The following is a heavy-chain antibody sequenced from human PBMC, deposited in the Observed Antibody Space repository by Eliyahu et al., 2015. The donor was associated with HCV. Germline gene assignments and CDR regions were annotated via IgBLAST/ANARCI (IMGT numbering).Heavy chain of an antibody. CDR3: AKEDLSYDSSGYYYPDY. Sequence: EVQLLESGGGLVQPGGSLRLSCAASGFTFXSYAMSWVRQAPGKGLEWVSAISGSGGSTYYADSVKGRFTISRDNSKNTLYLQMNSLRAEDTAVYYCAKEDLSYDSSGYYYPDYWGQGTLVTVSS. CDR1: GFTFXSYA. CDR2: ISGSGGST. J-gene: IGHJ4*02. V-gene: IGHV3-23*01. D-gene: IGHD3-22*01.